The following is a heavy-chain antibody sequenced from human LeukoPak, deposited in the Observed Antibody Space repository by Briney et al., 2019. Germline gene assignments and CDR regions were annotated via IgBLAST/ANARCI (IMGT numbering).Heavy chain of an antibody. CDR1: GFTFSSYA. CDR2: ISGSGGST. D-gene: IGHD6-13*01. J-gene: IGHJ4*02. CDR3: AKDSILGIAQAGPEDY. Sequence: GGSLSLSCAASGFTFSSYAMSWVRQAPGKGLEWVSAISGSGGSTYYADSVKGRFTISRDNSKNTLYLQMNRLRADDTAVYYCAKDSILGIAQAGPEDYGGQGTRVTVSS. V-gene: IGHV3-23*01.